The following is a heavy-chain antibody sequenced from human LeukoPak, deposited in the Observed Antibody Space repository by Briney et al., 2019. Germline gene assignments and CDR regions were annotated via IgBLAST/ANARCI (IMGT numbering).Heavy chain of an antibody. CDR3: ARTTGGEDWFDP. J-gene: IGHJ5*02. Sequence: SETLSLTCTVSGGSISSSSYYWGWIRQPPGKGLEWIGSIYYSGSTYYNPFLKSRVTISVDTSKNQFSLKLSSVTAADTAVYYCARTTGGEDWFDPWGQGTLVTVSS. D-gene: IGHD3-16*01. V-gene: IGHV4-39*01. CDR1: GGSISSSSYY. CDR2: IYYSGST.